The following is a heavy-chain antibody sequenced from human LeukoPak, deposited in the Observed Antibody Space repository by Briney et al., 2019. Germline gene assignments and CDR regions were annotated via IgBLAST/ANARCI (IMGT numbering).Heavy chain of an antibody. V-gene: IGHV3-11*01. CDR2: ISSSGSTI. CDR3: ARSSRIVGVTVYTY. J-gene: IGHJ4*02. Sequence: SGGSLRLSCAASGFTFSDYYMSWIRQAPGKGLEWVSYISSSGSTIYYADSVKGRFTISRDNAKNSLYLQMNSLRAEDTAVYYCARSSRIVGVTVYTYWGQGTLVTVSS. D-gene: IGHD1-26*01. CDR1: GFTFSDYY.